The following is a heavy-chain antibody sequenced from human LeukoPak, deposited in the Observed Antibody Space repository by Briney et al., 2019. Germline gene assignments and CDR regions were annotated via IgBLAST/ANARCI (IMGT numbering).Heavy chain of an antibody. J-gene: IGHJ3*01. V-gene: IGHV3-23*01. CDR2: ISGSGGST. Sequence: PGRSLRLSCAASGFTFSSYAMSRVRQAPGKGLEWVSAISGSGGSTYYADSVKGRFTISRDNSKNTLYLQMNSLRAEDTAVYYCAKGRIAALGFYAFDVWGQGTMVTVSS. CDR3: AKGRIAALGFYAFDV. CDR1: GFTFSSYA. D-gene: IGHD6-13*01.